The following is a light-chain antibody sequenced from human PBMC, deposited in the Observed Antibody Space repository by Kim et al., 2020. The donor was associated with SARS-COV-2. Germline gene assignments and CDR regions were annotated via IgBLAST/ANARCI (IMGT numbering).Light chain of an antibody. CDR2: GAS. CDR1: QIVSNNY. V-gene: IGKV3-20*01. Sequence: EIVLTQSPGTLSLSPGERATLSCRASQIVSNNYLAWYQHKPGQAPRLLIYGASSRATGIPDRFSGSGSGTDFTLSISRLEPEDSAVYYCQQYGSSPPYTFGQGTKLEI. J-gene: IGKJ2*01. CDR3: QQYGSSPPYT.